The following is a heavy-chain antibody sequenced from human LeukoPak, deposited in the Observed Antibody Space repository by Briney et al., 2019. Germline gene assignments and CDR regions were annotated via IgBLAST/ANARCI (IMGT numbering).Heavy chain of an antibody. V-gene: IGHV3-7*03. D-gene: IGHD3-10*01. Sequence: PGGSLRLSCAASGFTFSSYWMSWVRQAPGKGLEWVANIKQDGSEKYYVDSVKGRFTISRDNAKNSLYLQMNSLRAEDTAVYYCARDLIHTKGADITHYHYYYGMDVWGKGTTVTVSS. CDR2: IKQDGSEK. CDR3: ARDLIHTKGADITHYHYYYGMDV. CDR1: GFTFSSYW. J-gene: IGHJ6*04.